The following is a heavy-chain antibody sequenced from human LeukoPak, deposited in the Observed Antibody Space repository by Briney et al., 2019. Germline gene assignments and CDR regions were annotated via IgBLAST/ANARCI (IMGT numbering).Heavy chain of an antibody. CDR1: GFTFSSYS. J-gene: IGHJ4*02. CDR3: ARRAGAYSHPYDY. CDR2: ISSLSGTI. V-gene: IGHV3-48*01. D-gene: IGHD4/OR15-4a*01. Sequence: GRSLRLSCAASGFTFSSYSMNWVRQAPGEGLEWVSYISSLSGTIYYADSVKGRFTISRDNAKNSLYLQMDSLRAEDTAVYYCARRAGAYSHPYDYWGQGTLVTVSS.